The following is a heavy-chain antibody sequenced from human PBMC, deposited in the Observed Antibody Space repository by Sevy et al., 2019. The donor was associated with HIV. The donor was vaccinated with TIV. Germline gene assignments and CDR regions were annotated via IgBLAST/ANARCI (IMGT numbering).Heavy chain of an antibody. V-gene: IGHV1-69*13. CDR2: IIPIFGTA. D-gene: IGHD3-22*01. CDR1: GGTFSSYA. CDR3: ARGGPYYYDSSGYPPFDY. Sequence: ASVKVSCKASGGTFSSYAISWVRQAPGQGLEWMGGIIPIFGTANSAQTFQGRVTITADESTSTAYMELSSLRSEDTAVYYCARGGPYYYDSSGYPPFDYWGQGTLVTVSS. J-gene: IGHJ4*02.